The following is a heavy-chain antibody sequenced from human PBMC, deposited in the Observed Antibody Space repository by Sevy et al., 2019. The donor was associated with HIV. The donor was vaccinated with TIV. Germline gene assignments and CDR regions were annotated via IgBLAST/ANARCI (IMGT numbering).Heavy chain of an antibody. J-gene: IGHJ6*02. CDR3: AKGDRTFYGLDV. Sequence: GGSLRLSCAASGFTFSTYAMSWVRQAPGKGLEWVSAISGSAGSTYYAYLVQGRFTISRDKSKNTLYLQMNSLRAEDTAVYYCAKGDRTFYGLDVWGQGTTVTVSS. D-gene: IGHD2-15*01. CDR1: GFTFSTYA. CDR2: ISGSAGST. V-gene: IGHV3-23*01.